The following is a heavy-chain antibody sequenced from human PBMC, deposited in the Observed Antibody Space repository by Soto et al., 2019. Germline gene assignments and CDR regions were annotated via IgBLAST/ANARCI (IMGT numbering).Heavy chain of an antibody. CDR3: ARSSPITMVRGVPSYYFDY. J-gene: IGHJ4*02. CDR1: GYTFTGYY. V-gene: IGHV1-2*04. D-gene: IGHD3-10*01. CDR2: INPNSGGT. Sequence: QVQLVQSGAEVKKPGASVKVSCKASGYTFTGYYMHWVRQAPGQGLEWMGWINPNSGGTNYAQKFQGLVTMTRYTSISPAYMELSRLRSDDTAVYYCARSSPITMVRGVPSYYFDYWGQRTLVTVSS.